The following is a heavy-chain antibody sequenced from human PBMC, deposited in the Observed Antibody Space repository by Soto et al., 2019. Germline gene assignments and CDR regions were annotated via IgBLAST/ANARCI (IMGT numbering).Heavy chain of an antibody. CDR2: VYDSGST. CDR1: GGSISSYY. D-gene: IGHD5-18*01. V-gene: IGHV4-59*01. Sequence: SETLSLTCTVSGGSISSYYWSWIRQPPGKRLEWIGYVYDSGSTNYNPSLRSRVTISVDTSKSQFSLNLTSVTAADTAVYYCARDSAAYGYLLDVWGTGTTVTVSS. J-gene: IGHJ6*04. CDR3: ARDSAAYGYLLDV.